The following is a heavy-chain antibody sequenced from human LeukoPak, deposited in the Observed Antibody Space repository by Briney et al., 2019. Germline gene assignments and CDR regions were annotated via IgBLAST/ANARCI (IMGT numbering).Heavy chain of an antibody. Sequence: PGGSLRLSCAASGITFSTYGMHWVRQAPGKGLEWVAVISYDGSNKYYADSVKGRFTISRDNSKNTLYLQMNSLRAEDTTVYYCARWASLVRGFDYCGQGTLVTVSS. CDR3: ARWASLVRGFDY. D-gene: IGHD6-6*01. CDR2: ISYDGSNK. J-gene: IGHJ4*02. V-gene: IGHV3-30*19. CDR1: GITFSTYG.